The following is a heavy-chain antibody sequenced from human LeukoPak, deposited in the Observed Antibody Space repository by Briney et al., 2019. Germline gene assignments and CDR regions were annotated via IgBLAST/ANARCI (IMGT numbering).Heavy chain of an antibody. J-gene: IGHJ6*03. D-gene: IGHD2-15*01. CDR3: ARAYTEKLLRYYYYYMDV. V-gene: IGHV3-48*01. Sequence: GSLRLSCAASGFTFSSYSMNWVRQAPGKGLEWVSYISSSSSTIYYADSVKGRFTISRDNAKNSLYLQMNSLRAEDTAVYYCARAYTEKLLRYYYYYMDVWGKGTTVTVSS. CDR2: ISSSSSTI. CDR1: GFTFSSYS.